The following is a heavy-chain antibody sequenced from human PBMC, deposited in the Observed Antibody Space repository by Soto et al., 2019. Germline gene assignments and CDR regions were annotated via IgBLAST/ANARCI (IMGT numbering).Heavy chain of an antibody. CDR2: INPNSGVT. Sequence: QVQLVQSGAEVKKPGASVTVSCRASGDTFTGYYMHWVRQAPGHGLEWMGWINPNSGVTKYAQKFQGWVTMTRDTSSRTVYMELSRLRSDDTAVYYCARESGGATATLDYYYFYMDVWGTGTTVTVSS. D-gene: IGHD5-12*01. CDR1: GDTFTGYY. J-gene: IGHJ6*03. CDR3: ARESGGATATLDYYYFYMDV. V-gene: IGHV1-2*04.